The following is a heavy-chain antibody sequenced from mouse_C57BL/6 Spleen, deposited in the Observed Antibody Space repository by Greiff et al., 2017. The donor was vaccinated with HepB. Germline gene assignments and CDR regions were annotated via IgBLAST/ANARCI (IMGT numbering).Heavy chain of an antibody. J-gene: IGHJ1*03. CDR1: GYSFTGYY. CDR3: GRSGGYDHFDD. D-gene: IGHD2-2*01. CDR2: INPSTGGT. V-gene: IGHV1-42*01. Sequence: EVKLLESGPELVKPGASVKISCKASGYSFTGYYMHWVKQSPEKSLEWIGGINPSTGGTTYNQKFKAKATLTVDKSSSTAYMQLNSLTSEDSAVYYCGRSGGYDHFDDWGKGTTVTVSS.